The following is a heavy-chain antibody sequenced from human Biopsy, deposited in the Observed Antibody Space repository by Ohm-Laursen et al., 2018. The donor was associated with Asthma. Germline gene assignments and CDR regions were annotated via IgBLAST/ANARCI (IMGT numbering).Heavy chain of an antibody. V-gene: IGHV1-69*13. CDR2: LIPVLGTP. Sequence: SVKVSCKASGDSFSNYAISWVRQAPGQGLGWMGGLIPVLGTPDHAQMFEGRVTITADESTSTAYMELSSLSSEDTAVYYCARGYSGSDRIVFYYSGLEVWGQGTTVPVSS. J-gene: IGHJ6*02. CDR3: ARGYSGSDRIVFYYSGLEV. CDR1: GDSFSNYA. D-gene: IGHD5-12*01.